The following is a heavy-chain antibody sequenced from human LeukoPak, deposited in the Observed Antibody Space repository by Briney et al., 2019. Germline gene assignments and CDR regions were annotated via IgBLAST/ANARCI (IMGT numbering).Heavy chain of an antibody. D-gene: IGHD1-26*01. J-gene: IGHJ4*02. V-gene: IGHV1-2*04. Sequence: ASVKVSCKASGYTFTGYYMHWVRQAPGQGLEWMGWINPNSGGTNYAQKFQGWVTMTRDTSISTAYMELSRLRSDDTAVYYCARDPRPLVGSSEEYYFDYWGQGTLVTVSS. CDR2: INPNSGGT. CDR1: GYTFTGYY. CDR3: ARDPRPLVGSSEEYYFDY.